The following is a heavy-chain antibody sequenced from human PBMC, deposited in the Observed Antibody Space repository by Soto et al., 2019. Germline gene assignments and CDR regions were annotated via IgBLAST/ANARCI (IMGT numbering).Heavy chain of an antibody. CDR1: GFTFSSYE. Sequence: GGSLRLSCAASGFTFSSYEMNWVRQAPGKGLEWVSYISSSGSTIYYADSVKGRFTISRDNAKNSLYLQMNSLRAEDTAVYYCARDYDILTGYYISVVYYGMDVWGQGTTVTVS. CDR2: ISSSGSTI. D-gene: IGHD3-9*01. CDR3: ARDYDILTGYYISVVYYGMDV. J-gene: IGHJ6*02. V-gene: IGHV3-48*03.